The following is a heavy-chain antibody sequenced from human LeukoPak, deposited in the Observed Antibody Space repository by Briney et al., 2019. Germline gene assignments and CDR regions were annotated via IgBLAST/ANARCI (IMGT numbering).Heavy chain of an antibody. CDR1: GDSVSSTRAT. V-gene: IGHV6-1*01. D-gene: IGHD3-16*01. Sequence: SQTLSLTCAISGDSVSSTRATWNWLRQSPSRGLEWLGRTYYRSKWSNDYAVSVESRLTINPDTFKNHFSLQLNFVTPEDGAVYFCARAHDVIFDYWGQGTVVTVSS. CDR2: TYYRSKWSN. J-gene: IGHJ4*02. CDR3: ARAHDVIFDY.